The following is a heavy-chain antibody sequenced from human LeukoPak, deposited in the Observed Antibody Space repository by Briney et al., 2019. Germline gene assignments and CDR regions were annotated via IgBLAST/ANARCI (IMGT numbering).Heavy chain of an antibody. CDR2: ISAYNGNT. CDR1: RYTFTSYG. V-gene: IGHV1-18*01. J-gene: IGHJ4*02. D-gene: IGHD3-22*01. CDR3: ARDSSPVYYYDSSGYLDY. Sequence: ASVKVSCKASRYTFTSYGISWVRQAPGQGLEWMGWISAYNGNTNYAQKLQGRVTMTTDTSTSTAYMELRSLRSDDTAVYYCARDSSPVYYYDSSGYLDYWGQGTLVTVSS.